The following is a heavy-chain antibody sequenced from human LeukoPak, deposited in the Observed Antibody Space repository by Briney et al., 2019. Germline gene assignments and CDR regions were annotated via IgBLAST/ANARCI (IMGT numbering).Heavy chain of an antibody. D-gene: IGHD3-10*01. J-gene: IGHJ4*02. CDR1: GFTFDDYA. Sequence: PGGSLRLSCAASGFTFDDYAMHWVRQAPGKGLEWVSGISWNSGSIGYADSVKGRFTISRDNAKNSLYLQMNSLRAEDTAVYYCARDSLWFGELDYWGQGTLVTVSS. V-gene: IGHV3-9*01. CDR2: ISWNSGSI. CDR3: ARDSLWFGELDY.